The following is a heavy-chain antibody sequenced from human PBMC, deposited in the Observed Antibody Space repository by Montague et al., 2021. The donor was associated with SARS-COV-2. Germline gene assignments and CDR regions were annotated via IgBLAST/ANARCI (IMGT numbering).Heavy chain of an antibody. Sequence: SETLSLTCTVSGGSISNYFWSWIRQPPGKGLEWIGYIYYIGRTNYNPSLKSRVTISVDTSKNQFSLRLNSVTAADTAVYYCARKIIANAFDVWGHGTTVTVSS. J-gene: IGHJ3*01. CDR3: ARKIIANAFDV. D-gene: IGHD2/OR15-2a*01. CDR1: GGSISNYF. CDR2: IYYIGRT. V-gene: IGHV4-59*12.